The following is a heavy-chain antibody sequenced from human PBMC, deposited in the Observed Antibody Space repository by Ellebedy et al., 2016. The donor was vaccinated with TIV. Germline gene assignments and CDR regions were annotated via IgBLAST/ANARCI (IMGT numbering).Heavy chain of an antibody. CDR1: GYSISSGYY. CDR3: AALTGGWFDP. D-gene: IGHD1-14*01. J-gene: IGHJ5*02. CDR2: IFHGERT. V-gene: IGHV4-38-2*02. Sequence: MPSETLSLTCSVSGYSISSGYYWAWIRPPPGKGLEWIGSIFHGERTYYNPSLNSRVTISMETATNQFSLKMRSVTAADTAVFYCAALTGGWFDPWGQGTLVTVSS.